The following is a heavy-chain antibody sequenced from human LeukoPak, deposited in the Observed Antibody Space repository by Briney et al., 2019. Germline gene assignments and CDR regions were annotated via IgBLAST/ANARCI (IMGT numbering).Heavy chain of an antibody. CDR3: ARGGPQWLVLRKRFYFDS. Sequence: ASVRVSCKSSGYTFTSYYIHWVRQAPGQGLEWMGIISPSGGGTGYAQNFQGRVTMTRDTSTSTVYMELSSLRSEDTAVYFCARGGPQWLVLRKRFYFDSWGQGTLVTVSS. CDR2: ISPSGGGT. CDR1: GYTFTSYY. V-gene: IGHV1-46*01. D-gene: IGHD6-19*01. J-gene: IGHJ4*02.